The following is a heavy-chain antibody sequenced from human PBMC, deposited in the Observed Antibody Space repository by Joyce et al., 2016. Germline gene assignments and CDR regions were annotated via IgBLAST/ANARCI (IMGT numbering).Heavy chain of an antibody. V-gene: IGHV3-30*04. D-gene: IGHD1/OR15-1a*01. J-gene: IGHJ4*02. CDR1: GFSFSASA. Sequence: QVQLVASGGGVVQPGMSRRLSCAASGFSFSASAMHWVRQGTGKGLEWVEVTSYNGNKRVYADSVKGRFTISRDNSKNTLYLQMNSLRAEDTALYYCVRAPNNAWHNFDYWGQGALVTVSS. CDR3: VRAPNNAWHNFDY. CDR2: TSYNGNKR.